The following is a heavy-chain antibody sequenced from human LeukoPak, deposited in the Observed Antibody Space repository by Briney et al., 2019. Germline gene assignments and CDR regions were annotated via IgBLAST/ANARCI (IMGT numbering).Heavy chain of an antibody. CDR2: LSSTGSYT. V-gene: IGHV3-21*05. CDR1: GFTFSSYA. J-gene: IGHJ4*02. CDR3: ARDNGGWYVDY. D-gene: IGHD6-19*01. Sequence: PGRSLRLSCAASGFTFSSYAMHWVRQAPGKGLEWVSFLSSTGSYTNYADSVKGRFTISRDNAKNSLFLQMDNLRAEDTAVYYCARDNGGWYVDYWGQGTLVTVSS.